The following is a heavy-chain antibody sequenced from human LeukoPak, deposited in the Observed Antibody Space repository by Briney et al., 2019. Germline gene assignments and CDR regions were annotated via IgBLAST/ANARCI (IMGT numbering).Heavy chain of an antibody. J-gene: IGHJ5*02. D-gene: IGHD4-23*01. V-gene: IGHV1-69*04. CDR2: IIPILGIA. CDR1: GGTFSSYA. Sequence: GASVKVSCKASGGTFSSYAISWVRQAPGQGLEWMGRIIPILGIANYAQKFQGRVTITADKSTSTAYMELSSLRSEDTAVYYCARDSLDHYGGNSVTRFDPWGQGALVTVSS. CDR3: ARDSLDHYGGNSVTRFDP.